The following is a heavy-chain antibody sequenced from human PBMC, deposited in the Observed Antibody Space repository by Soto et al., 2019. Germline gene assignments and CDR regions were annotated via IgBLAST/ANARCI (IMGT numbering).Heavy chain of an antibody. V-gene: IGHV3-30*03. CDR3: ARQVFGSYFDF. Sequence: QIQLVESGGGVVQPGTSLRLSCTVSGFALSHYGIHWVRQAPGEGLQWVAVISNDGRDKQYAESVKGRITVSRDKAKGTVYLQINSLRPEDTAVYSCARQVFGSYFDFWGHGTLVTVSS. D-gene: IGHD3-3*01. CDR1: GFALSHYG. CDR2: ISNDGRDK. J-gene: IGHJ4*01.